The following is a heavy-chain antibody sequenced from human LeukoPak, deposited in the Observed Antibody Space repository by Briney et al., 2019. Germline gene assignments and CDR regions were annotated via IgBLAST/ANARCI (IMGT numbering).Heavy chain of an antibody. D-gene: IGHD5-24*01. CDR2: ISSIGSST. CDR3: ARQRPNWFDP. J-gene: IGHJ5*02. Sequence: PGGSLRLSCAASGFTVSSNYMAWIRQAPGKGLEWVSYISSIGSSTYYADSVKGRFTISRDNAKNSLYLQMNSLRAEDTAVYYCARQRPNWFDPWGQGTLVTVSS. CDR1: GFTVSSNY. V-gene: IGHV3-11*01.